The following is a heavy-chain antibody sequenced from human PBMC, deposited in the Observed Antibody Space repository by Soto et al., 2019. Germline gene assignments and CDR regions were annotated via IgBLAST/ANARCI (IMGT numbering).Heavy chain of an antibody. CDR3: ARDGLYSSSPPSWFDP. J-gene: IGHJ5*02. D-gene: IGHD6-6*01. Sequence: ASVKVSCNASGYTFTSYGISWVRQAPGQGLEWMGWISTYNGNTNYAQKLQGRVTMTTDTSTSTAYMELRSLRSDDTAVYYCARDGLYSSSPPSWFDPWGQGTLVTVSS. CDR2: ISTYNGNT. CDR1: GYTFTSYG. V-gene: IGHV1-18*01.